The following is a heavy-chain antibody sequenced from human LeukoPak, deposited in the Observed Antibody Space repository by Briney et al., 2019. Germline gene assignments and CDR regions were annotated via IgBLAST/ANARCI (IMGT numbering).Heavy chain of an antibody. D-gene: IGHD6-13*01. Sequence: PGGSLRLSCAASGFTFSSYWMSWVRQAPGKGLEWVAVIWYDGSTKYYADSVKGRFTISRDNSKNTLYLQMNSLRAEDTAVYYCAKGIAAAGSIFDYWGQGTLVTVSS. V-gene: IGHV3-33*06. CDR3: AKGIAAAGSIFDY. CDR1: GFTFSSYW. CDR2: IWYDGSTK. J-gene: IGHJ4*02.